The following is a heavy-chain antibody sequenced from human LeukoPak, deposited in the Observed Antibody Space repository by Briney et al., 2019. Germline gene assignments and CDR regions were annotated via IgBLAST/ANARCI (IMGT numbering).Heavy chain of an antibody. Sequence: PSETLSLTCTVSGGSVSSGSYYWSWIRQPPGKELEWIGEINHSGSTNYNPSLKSRVTISVDTSKNQFSLKLSSVTAADTAVYYCARGKAYCSGGSCYPLDYWGQGTLVTVSS. CDR3: ARGKAYCSGGSCYPLDY. V-gene: IGHV4-61*01. D-gene: IGHD2-15*01. J-gene: IGHJ4*02. CDR2: INHSGST. CDR1: GGSVSSGSYY.